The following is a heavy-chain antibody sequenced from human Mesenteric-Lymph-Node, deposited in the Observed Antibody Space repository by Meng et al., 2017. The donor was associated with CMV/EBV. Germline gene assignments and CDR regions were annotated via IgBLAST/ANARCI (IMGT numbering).Heavy chain of an antibody. CDR1: GFTVSSNY. Sequence: GESLKISCAASGFTVSSNYMSWVRQAPGKGLEWISSITGSGAYTHYADSVRGRFTISRDNAKNSLYLQMNSLGAEDTAVYYCARPQESPRVWGQGTTVTVSS. J-gene: IGHJ6*02. V-gene: IGHV3-21*01. D-gene: IGHD3-10*01. CDR3: ARPQESPRV. CDR2: ITGSGAYT.